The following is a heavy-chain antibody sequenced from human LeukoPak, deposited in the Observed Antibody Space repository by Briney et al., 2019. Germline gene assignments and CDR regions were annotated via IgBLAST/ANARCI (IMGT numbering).Heavy chain of an antibody. CDR3: ARGGCSTTSCYHFDS. D-gene: IGHD2-2*01. V-gene: IGHV1-46*01. Sequence: GASVKVSCRASGYTFTSYYIHGVRQAPGQGLEGMGLINPSAGGTSYAQKFQDRVTMTRDMSTTTVYLGLNSLRSEDTAVYYCARGGCSTTSCYHFDSWGQRTLVTVSS. J-gene: IGHJ4*02. CDR2: INPSAGGT. CDR1: GYTFTSYY.